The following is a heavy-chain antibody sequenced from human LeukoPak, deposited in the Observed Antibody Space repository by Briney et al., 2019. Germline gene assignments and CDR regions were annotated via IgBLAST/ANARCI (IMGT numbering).Heavy chain of an antibody. J-gene: IGHJ2*01. D-gene: IGHD4-17*01. CDR2: INHSGST. CDR1: GGSFSGYY. CDR3: ARGCGDYMGWYFDL. V-gene: IGHV4-34*01. Sequence: SETLSLTCAVYGGSFSGYYWSWIRQPPGKGLEWIGEINHSGSTNYNPSLKSRVTISVGTSKNQFSLKLSSVTAADTAVYYCARGCGDYMGWYFDLWGRGTLVTVSS.